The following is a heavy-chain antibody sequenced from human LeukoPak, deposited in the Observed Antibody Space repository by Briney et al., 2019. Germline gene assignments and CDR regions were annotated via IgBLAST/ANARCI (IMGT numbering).Heavy chain of an antibody. J-gene: IGHJ4*02. D-gene: IGHD3-22*01. CDR2: ISAYNGNT. CDR3: ASGYYYDSSGANPRSGGDY. CDR1: GYTFTSYG. Sequence: ASVKVSCKASGYTFTSYGISWVRQAPGQGLEWMGWISAYNGNTNYAQKLQGRVTMTTDTSTSTAYMELRSLRSDDTAVYYCASGYYYDSSGANPRSGGDYWGQGTRVTVSS. V-gene: IGHV1-18*01.